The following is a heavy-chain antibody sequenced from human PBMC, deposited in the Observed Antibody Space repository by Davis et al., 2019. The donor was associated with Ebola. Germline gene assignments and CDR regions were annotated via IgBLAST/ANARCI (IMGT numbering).Heavy chain of an antibody. Sequence: AASVKVSCKASGYTFTSYGISWVRQAPGQGLEWMGWISTYNGNTQYAQKLQGRVTMPTDTSTSTADMELRSLRSDDTAVYYCASGSHAVYYYYNMDVWGQGTTVTVSS. CDR1: GYTFTSYG. J-gene: IGHJ6*02. CDR2: ISTYNGNT. CDR3: ASGSHAVYYYYNMDV. V-gene: IGHV1-18*01.